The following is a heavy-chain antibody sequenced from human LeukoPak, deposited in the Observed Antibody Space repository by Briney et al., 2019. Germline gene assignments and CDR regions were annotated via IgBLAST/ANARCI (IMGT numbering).Heavy chain of an antibody. CDR1: GGSISSSSYY. J-gene: IGHJ6*03. D-gene: IGHD6-13*01. CDR3: ARVLAAAGIPNFYYYYYMDV. Sequence: SETLSLTCTVSGGSISSSSYYWGWIRQPPGKGLEWIGSIYYSGSTYYNPSLKSRVTISVDTSKNQFSLKLSSVTAADTAVYYCARVLAAAGIPNFYYYYYMDVWGKGTTVTVSS. CDR2: IYYSGST. V-gene: IGHV4-39*07.